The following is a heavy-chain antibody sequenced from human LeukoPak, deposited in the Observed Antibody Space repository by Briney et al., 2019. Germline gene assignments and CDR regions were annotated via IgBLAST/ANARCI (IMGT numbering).Heavy chain of an antibody. Sequence: SGTLSLTCTVSGGSISSSNWWSWVRQPPGKGLEWIGEIYHSGGTNYNPSVKSRLTISVDKSKNQFSLKLSSVTAADTAVYYCARGDSSGYPDYWGQGTLVTVSS. J-gene: IGHJ4*02. V-gene: IGHV4-4*02. CDR1: GGSISSSNW. D-gene: IGHD3-22*01. CDR2: IYHSGGT. CDR3: ARGDSSGYPDY.